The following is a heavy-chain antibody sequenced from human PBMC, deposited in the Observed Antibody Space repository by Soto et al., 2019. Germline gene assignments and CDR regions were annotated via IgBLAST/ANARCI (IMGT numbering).Heavy chain of an antibody. Sequence: QLQLQESGPGLVKPSETLSLTCTVSGGSISSSSYYWGWIRQPPGKGLEWIGSIYYSGSTYYNPSLKSRVTISVDTSKNQFSLKLSSVTAADTAVYYCARSFRPHWPLYYYYGMDVWGQGTTVTVSS. V-gene: IGHV4-39*01. CDR1: GGSISSSSYY. CDR2: IYYSGST. D-gene: IGHD1-1*01. CDR3: ARSFRPHWPLYYYYGMDV. J-gene: IGHJ6*02.